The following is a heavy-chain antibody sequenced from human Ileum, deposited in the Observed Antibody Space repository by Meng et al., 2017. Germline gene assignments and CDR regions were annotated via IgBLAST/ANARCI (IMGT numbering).Heavy chain of an antibody. J-gene: IGHJ4*02. Sequence: GESLKISCAASGFTFSSYSMNWVRQAPGKGLEWVSSISSSSSYIYYADSVKGRFTISRDNAKNSLYLQMNSLRAEDTAVYYCAIAPPRAGFDYWGQGTLVTVSS. CDR3: AIAPPRAGFDY. V-gene: IGHV3-21*01. CDR1: GFTFSSYS. CDR2: ISSSSSYI.